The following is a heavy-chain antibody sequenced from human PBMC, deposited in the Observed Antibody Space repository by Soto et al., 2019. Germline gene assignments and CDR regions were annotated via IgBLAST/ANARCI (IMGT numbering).Heavy chain of an antibody. D-gene: IGHD3-22*01. CDR2: ISAYNVNT. V-gene: IGHV1-18*01. CDR3: ARAGTSTINMIVVEEY. Sequence: GASVKVSFKASGYTFTIYFISWFLHSPLQWLEWMGCISAYNVNTNYAQNLHCRVTMTTDTSTSTAYMELRSLRSDDTAVYYCARAGTSTINMIVVEEYWGQGHMVPVS. CDR1: GYTFTIYF. J-gene: IGHJ4*02.